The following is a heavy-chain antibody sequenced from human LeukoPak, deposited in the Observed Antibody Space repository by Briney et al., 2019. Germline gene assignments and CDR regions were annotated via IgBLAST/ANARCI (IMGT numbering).Heavy chain of an antibody. D-gene: IGHD2-2*01. CDR1: GFTFSDYY. CDR2: ISSSSSSYT. J-gene: IGHJ4*02. V-gene: IGHV3-11*06. CDR3: ARGLGSSTMRPLDY. Sequence: GGSLRLSCAASGFTFSDYYMSWIRQAPGKGLEWVSYISSSSSSYTNYADSVKGRFTISRDNAKNSLYLRMNSLRAEDTAVYYCARGLGSSTMRPLDYWGQGTLVTVSS.